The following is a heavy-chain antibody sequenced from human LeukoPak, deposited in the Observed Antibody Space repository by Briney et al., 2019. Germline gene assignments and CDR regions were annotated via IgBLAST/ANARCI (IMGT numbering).Heavy chain of an antibody. J-gene: IGHJ4*02. CDR2: INPNSGGT. CDR3: ARAYVKAVAGTYGY. V-gene: IGHV1-2*02. CDR1: GYTFTSYY. Sequence: ASVKVSCKASGYTFTSYYMHWVRQAPGQGLEWMGWINPNSGGTNYAQKFQGRVTMTRDTSISTAYMELSRLRSDDTAVYYCARAYVKAVAGTYGYWGQGTLVTVSS. D-gene: IGHD6-19*01.